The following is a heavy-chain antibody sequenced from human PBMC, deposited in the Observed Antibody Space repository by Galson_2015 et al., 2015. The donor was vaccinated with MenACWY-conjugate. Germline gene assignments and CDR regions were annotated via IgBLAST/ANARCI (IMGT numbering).Heavy chain of an antibody. CDR1: GFTFSNYA. D-gene: IGHD6-6*01. Sequence: LRLSCAATGFTFSNYALSWVRQAPGKGLEWVSVITGGGGNTYDADSVKGRFAISRDNSKNTLYLQMNRLRAEDTAVYYCAKGRPQDGMDVWGQGTTVTVSS. CDR3: AKGRPQDGMDV. V-gene: IGHV3-23*01. J-gene: IGHJ6*02. CDR2: ITGGGGNT.